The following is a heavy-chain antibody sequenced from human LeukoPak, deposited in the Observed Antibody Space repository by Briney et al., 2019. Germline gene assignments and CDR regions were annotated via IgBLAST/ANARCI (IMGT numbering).Heavy chain of an antibody. CDR2: IYYSGST. CDR1: GGSISSSSYY. D-gene: IGHD6-13*01. Sequence: SETLSLTCTVSGGSISSSSYYWGWIRQPPGKGLEWIGSIYYSGSTYYNPSLKSRVTISVDTSKNQFSLKLSSVTAADTAVYYCARHGTVNALGAFDIWGQGTMVTVSS. CDR3: ARHGTVNALGAFDI. J-gene: IGHJ3*02. V-gene: IGHV4-39*01.